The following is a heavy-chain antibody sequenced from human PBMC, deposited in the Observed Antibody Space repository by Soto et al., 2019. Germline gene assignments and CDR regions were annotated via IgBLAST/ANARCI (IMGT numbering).Heavy chain of an antibody. J-gene: IGHJ4*02. Sequence: GGSLRLSCAASGFTFSSYTMHWVRQAPGKGLDWVAVISYDGSNKYYADSVKGRFTISRDNSKNTLYLQMNSLRAEDTAVYYCARQRNYNWNDPFDHWGQGTLVTVSS. CDR2: ISYDGSNK. D-gene: IGHD1-20*01. V-gene: IGHV3-30-3*01. CDR1: GFTFSSYT. CDR3: ARQRNYNWNDPFDH.